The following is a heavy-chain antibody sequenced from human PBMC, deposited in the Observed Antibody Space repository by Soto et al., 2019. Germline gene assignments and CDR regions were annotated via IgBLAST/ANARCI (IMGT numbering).Heavy chain of an antibody. D-gene: IGHD6-13*01. CDR1: GGSFSGYY. Sequence: SETLSLTCAVYGGSFSGYYWSWIRQPPGKGLEWIGEINHSGSTNYNPSLKSRVTISVDTSKNQFSLKLSSVTAADTAVYYCARGNIAAAGHWDYYYYGMDVWGQGTKVTVSS. V-gene: IGHV4-34*01. J-gene: IGHJ6*02. CDR3: ARGNIAAAGHWDYYYYGMDV. CDR2: INHSGST.